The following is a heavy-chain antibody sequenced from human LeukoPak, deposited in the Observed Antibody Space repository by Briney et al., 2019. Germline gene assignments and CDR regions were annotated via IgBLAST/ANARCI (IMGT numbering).Heavy chain of an antibody. CDR3: ARVSRGPHPYYYDSSGYMDY. V-gene: IGHV3-74*01. Sequence: GSLRLSCAASGFTFKLYWMHWVRQVPGKRPVWVSRINDDGSDTIYADSVRGRFTISRDDAKNTVYLQMNSLRAEDTAVYYCARVSRGPHPYYYDSSGYMDYWGQGTLVTVSS. J-gene: IGHJ4*02. D-gene: IGHD3-22*01. CDR1: GFTFKLYW. CDR2: INDDGSDT.